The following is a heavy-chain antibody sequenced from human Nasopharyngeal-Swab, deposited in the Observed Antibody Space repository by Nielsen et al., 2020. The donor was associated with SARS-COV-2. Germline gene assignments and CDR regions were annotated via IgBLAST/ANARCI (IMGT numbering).Heavy chain of an antibody. CDR2: INSDGSST. CDR1: GFTFSSYW. Sequence: GESLKISCAASGFTFSSYWMHWVRQAPGKGLVWVSRINSDGSSTSYADSVKGRFTISRDNAKNTLYLQMNSLRAEDTAVYYCAREGRVCSSTSCYEAWYYYYGMDVWGQGTTVTVSS. J-gene: IGHJ6*02. D-gene: IGHD2-2*01. V-gene: IGHV3-74*01. CDR3: AREGRVCSSTSCYEAWYYYYGMDV.